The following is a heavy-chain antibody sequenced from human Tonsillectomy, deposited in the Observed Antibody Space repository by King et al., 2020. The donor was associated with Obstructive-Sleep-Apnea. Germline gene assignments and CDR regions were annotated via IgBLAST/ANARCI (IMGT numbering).Heavy chain of an antibody. D-gene: IGHD3-22*01. CDR2: ITSSSTYI. CDR1: GFTFYSYT. J-gene: IGHJ4*02. CDR3: ARDPNDYYDSSGDY. V-gene: IGHV3-21*01. Sequence: VQLVESGGGLVKPGGSLRLSCAASGFTFYSYTMNWVRQAPGKGLEWFSSITSSSTYIYYTDSVKGRFTISRDNAKNSLYLQMNSLRAEDTAVYFCARDPNDYYDSSGDYWGQGTLVTVSS.